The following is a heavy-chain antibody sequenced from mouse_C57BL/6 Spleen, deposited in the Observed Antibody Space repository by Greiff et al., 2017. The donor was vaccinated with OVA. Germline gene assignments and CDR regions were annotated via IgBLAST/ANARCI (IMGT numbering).Heavy chain of an antibody. Sequence: EVQLVESGPGLVKPSQSLSLTCSVTGYSITSGYYWNWIRQFPGNKLEWMGYIRYDGSTNYHPSLKNRIPLTRDHSKNQFFLQLHCVTTEDTATYYCAREDDYDGGVGDPYVDYWGQGTTRTVSS. CDR1: GYSITSGYY. D-gene: IGHD2-4*01. V-gene: IGHV3-6*01. J-gene: IGHJ2*01. CDR3: AREDDYDGGVGDPYVDY. CDR2: IRYDGST.